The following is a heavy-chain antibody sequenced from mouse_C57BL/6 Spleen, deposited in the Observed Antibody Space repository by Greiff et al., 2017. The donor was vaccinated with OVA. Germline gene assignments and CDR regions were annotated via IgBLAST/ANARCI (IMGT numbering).Heavy chain of an antibody. Sequence: EVKLVESGGGLVKPGGSLKLSCAASGFTFSSYAMSWVRQTPEKRLEWVATISDGGSYTYYPDNVKGRFTISRDNAKNNLYLQMSHLKSEDTAMYYCARERYYGSSSYFDYWGQGTTLTVSS. D-gene: IGHD1-1*01. CDR2: ISDGGSYT. J-gene: IGHJ2*01. CDR3: ARERYYGSSSYFDY. CDR1: GFTFSSYA. V-gene: IGHV5-4*01.